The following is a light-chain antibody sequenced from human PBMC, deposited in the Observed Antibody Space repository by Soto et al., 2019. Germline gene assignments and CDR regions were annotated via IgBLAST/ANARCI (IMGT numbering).Light chain of an antibody. J-gene: IGLJ1*01. CDR2: GNN. Sequence: QSVLTQPPSVSGAPGQRVTVSCTGSTSNSGAGYDVHWYQQLPGTAPKPLISGNNNRPSGVPERFSVSKSDTSASLAINGLQPEDEADYYCQSYDSSLSGYVFGTGTKLNVL. V-gene: IGLV1-40*01. CDR3: QSYDSSLSGYV. CDR1: TSNSGAGYD.